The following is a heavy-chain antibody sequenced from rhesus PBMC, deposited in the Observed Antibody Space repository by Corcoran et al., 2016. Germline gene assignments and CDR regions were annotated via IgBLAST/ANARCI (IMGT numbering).Heavy chain of an antibody. J-gene: IGHJ5-2*02. V-gene: IGHV4-127*01. CDR1: GYSISSGYG. CDR3: ARHSPGNSLDV. CDR2: IGGSSGTT. Sequence: QVQLQESGPGLVKPSETLSLTCAVSGYSISSGYGWSWIRQNSGKGLEWIGYIGGSSGTTNYTPSLKSRVTISKDTSKNQFSLKLNSVTAADTAVYSCARHSPGNSLDVWGRGVLVTVSS.